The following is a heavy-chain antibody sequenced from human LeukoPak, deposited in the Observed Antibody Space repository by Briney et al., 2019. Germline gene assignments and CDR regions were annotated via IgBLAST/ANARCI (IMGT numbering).Heavy chain of an antibody. V-gene: IGHV1-69-2*01. CDR3: ATAPSWGSGFNWFDP. CDR2: VDPEDGET. CDR1: GYTFTDYY. D-gene: IGHD3-16*01. Sequence: GASVKVSCKASGYTFTDYYMHWVQQAPGKGLEWMGRVDPEDGETIYAEKFQGRVTITADTSTDTDYMELSSLRSEDTAVYYCATAPSWGSGFNWFDPWGQGTLVTVSS. J-gene: IGHJ5*02.